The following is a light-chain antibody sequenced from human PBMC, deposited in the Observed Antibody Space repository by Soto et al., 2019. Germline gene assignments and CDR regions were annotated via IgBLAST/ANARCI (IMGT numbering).Light chain of an antibody. Sequence: DIQMTQSPSSLSASVGDRVTITCRASQYIHTHLAWYQQKPGNSPKLLVYGASTLHSGVPSRFSASGSGTDFILTISRLEPEDFAVYYCQQYVSSPRTFGQGTKVEIK. CDR1: QYIHTH. CDR2: GAS. V-gene: IGKV1-27*01. CDR3: QQYVSSPRT. J-gene: IGKJ1*01.